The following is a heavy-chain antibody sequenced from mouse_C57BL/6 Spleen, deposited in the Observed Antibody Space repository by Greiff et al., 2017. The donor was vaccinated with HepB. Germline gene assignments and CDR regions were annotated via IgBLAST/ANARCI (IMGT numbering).Heavy chain of an antibody. V-gene: IGHV14-1*01. D-gene: IGHD2-10*01. CDR3: TTPYYGNFAWFAY. J-gene: IGHJ3*01. CDR1: GFNIKDYY. Sequence: VHVKQSGAELVRPGASVKLSCTASGFNIKDYYMHWVKQRPEQGLEWIGRIDPEDGDTEYAPKFQGKATMTADTSSNTAYLQLSSLTSEDTAVYYCTTPYYGNFAWFAYWGQGTLVTVSA. CDR2: IDPEDGDT.